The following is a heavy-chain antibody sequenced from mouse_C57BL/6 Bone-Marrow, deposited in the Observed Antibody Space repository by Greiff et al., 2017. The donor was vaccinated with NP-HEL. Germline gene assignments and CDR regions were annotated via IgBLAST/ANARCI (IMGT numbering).Heavy chain of an antibody. CDR1: GFTFSDYY. CDR3: ARQYYGSSFAY. J-gene: IGHJ3*01. Sequence: EVKLVESGGGLVQPGGSLKLSCAASGFTFSDYYMYWVRQTPEKRLEWVAYISNGGGSTYYPDTVKGRFTISRDNAKNTLYLQMSRLKSEDTAMYYCARQYYGSSFAYWGQGTLVTVSA. D-gene: IGHD1-1*01. V-gene: IGHV5-12*01. CDR2: ISNGGGST.